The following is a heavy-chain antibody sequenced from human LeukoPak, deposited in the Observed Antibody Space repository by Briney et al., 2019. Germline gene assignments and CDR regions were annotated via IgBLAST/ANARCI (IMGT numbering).Heavy chain of an antibody. J-gene: IGHJ4*02. CDR3: LNDFFDD. CDR1: GDSITRRSDY. V-gene: IGHV4-39*05. CDR2: IYYSGST. D-gene: IGHD1-26*01. Sequence: SETPSLTCTVTGDSITRRSDYWGWVRQPPGKGLEWIGSIYYSGSTYYNPSFKSRVTISVDTSRNQFSLQFYCARNESVLGTTGLNDFFDDWGQGSLVTVSS.